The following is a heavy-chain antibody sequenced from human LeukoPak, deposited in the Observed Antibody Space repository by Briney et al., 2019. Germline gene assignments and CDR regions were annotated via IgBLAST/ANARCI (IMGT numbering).Heavy chain of an antibody. J-gene: IGHJ6*03. CDR3: ARVTPAATDSEKHPSTYSSSNYYYYYMDV. Sequence: GASVKVSCKASGYTFTTYYIHWVRQAPGQGLEWMGIINPSGGSTNYAQKFQGRVTMTTDTSTSTAYMELRSLRSDDTAVYYCARVTPAATDSEKHPSTYSSSNYYYYYMDVWGKGTTVTVSS. CDR2: INPSGGST. V-gene: IGHV1-46*01. D-gene: IGHD6-6*01. CDR1: GYTFTTYY.